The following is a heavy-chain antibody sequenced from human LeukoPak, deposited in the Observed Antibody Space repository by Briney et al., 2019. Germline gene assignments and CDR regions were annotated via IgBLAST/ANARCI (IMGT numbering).Heavy chain of an antibody. Sequence: SWIRQTXGXGLEWIGYIYYSGSTNYNPSLKSRVTISVDTSKNQFSLKLSSVTAADTAVYYCARDRLRGVYFDYWGQGTLVTVSS. V-gene: IGHV4-59*01. D-gene: IGHD3-10*01. CDR3: ARDRLRGVYFDY. J-gene: IGHJ4*02. CDR2: IYYSGST.